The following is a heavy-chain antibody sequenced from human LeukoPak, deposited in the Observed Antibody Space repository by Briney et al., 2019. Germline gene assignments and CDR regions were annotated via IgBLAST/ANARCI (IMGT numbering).Heavy chain of an antibody. CDR3: AKGEVGYSGSPGVDY. CDR2: ISGSGGST. V-gene: IGHV3-23*01. CDR1: GFLFSSYA. D-gene: IGHD1-26*01. J-gene: IGHJ4*02. Sequence: GGSLRLSCAASGFLFSSYAMSWVRQAPGKALEWVSAISGSGGSTYYADSVKGRFTISRDNSKNTLYLKMNSLRAEDTAVYYCAKGEVGYSGSPGVDYWGQGTLVTVSS.